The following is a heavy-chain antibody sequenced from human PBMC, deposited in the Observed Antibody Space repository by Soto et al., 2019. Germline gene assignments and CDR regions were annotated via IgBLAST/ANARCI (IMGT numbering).Heavy chain of an antibody. V-gene: IGHV3-53*01. CDR2: IYSGGST. CDR1: GFTVSRNY. Sequence: EVQLVESGGGLIQPGGSLRRSCAASGFTVSRNYMSWVRQATGKGLEWVSVIYSGGSTYYSDSVKGRFTISRDNSKNTLYLQMNTLRAEYTAVYYCARDRVESGYPEYFQHWGQGTLVSVPS. J-gene: IGHJ1*01. D-gene: IGHD3-22*01. CDR3: ARDRVESGYPEYFQH.